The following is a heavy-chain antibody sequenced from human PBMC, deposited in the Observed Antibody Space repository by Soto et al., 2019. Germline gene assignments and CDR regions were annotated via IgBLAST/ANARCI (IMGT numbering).Heavy chain of an antibody. Sequence: SETLSLTCTVSGGSISSTSYYWVWIRRPPGKGLEWIGSFYHSGSINHNPSLKSRVTMSVDKSNNQFSLKMTSVTAADTAVYYCASKFGELLADAFDIRGQGTVVTVSS. J-gene: IGHJ3*02. CDR3: ASKFGELLADAFDI. CDR2: FYHSGSI. CDR1: GGSISSTSYY. D-gene: IGHD3-10*01. V-gene: IGHV4-39*07.